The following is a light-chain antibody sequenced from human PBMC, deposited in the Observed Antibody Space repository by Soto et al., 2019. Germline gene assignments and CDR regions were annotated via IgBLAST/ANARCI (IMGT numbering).Light chain of an antibody. CDR2: GAS. J-gene: IGKJ5*01. CDR3: QQYGKLPIT. CDR1: QTVSTNY. V-gene: IGKV3-20*01. Sequence: EIVLTQSPGTLSLSPGERATLSCRASQTVSTNYLAWYQQKPGQAPRLLIYGASTRDAGIPDRFSGSGSGTDFTLTISRLEPEDFEVYYCQQYGKLPITFGQGTRLEIK.